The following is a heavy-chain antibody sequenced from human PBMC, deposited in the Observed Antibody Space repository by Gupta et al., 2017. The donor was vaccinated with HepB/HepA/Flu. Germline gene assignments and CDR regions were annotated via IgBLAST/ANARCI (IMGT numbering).Heavy chain of an antibody. V-gene: IGHV4-34*01. J-gene: IGHJ3*02. CDR3: ARATGYSSGWYSAFDI. D-gene: IGHD6-19*01. Sequence: QVQLQQWGAGLLKPSETLSLTCAVYGGSFSGYYWSWIRQPPGKGLEWIGEINHSGSTNYNPSRKSRVTISVDTSKNQFSLKLSSVTAADTAVYYCARATGYSSGWYSAFDIWGQGTMVTVSS. CDR2: INHSGST. CDR1: GGSFSGYY.